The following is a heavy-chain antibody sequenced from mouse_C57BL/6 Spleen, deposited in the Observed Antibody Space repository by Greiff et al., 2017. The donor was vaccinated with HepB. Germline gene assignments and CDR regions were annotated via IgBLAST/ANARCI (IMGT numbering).Heavy chain of an antibody. Sequence: VQLQQSGAELARPGASVKLSCKASGYTFTSYGISWVKQRTGQGLEWIGEIYPRSGNTYYNEKFKGKATLTADKSSSTAYMELRSLTSEDSAVYFCARMGGYEYDGAACAMDYWGQGTSVTVSS. CDR2: IYPRSGNT. CDR3: ARMGGYEYDGAACAMDY. D-gene: IGHD2-4*01. CDR1: GYTFTSYG. V-gene: IGHV1-81*01. J-gene: IGHJ4*01.